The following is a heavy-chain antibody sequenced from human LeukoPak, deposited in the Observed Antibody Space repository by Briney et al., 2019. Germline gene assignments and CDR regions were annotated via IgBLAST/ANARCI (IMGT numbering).Heavy chain of an antibody. Sequence: PGESLRPSCAASGFSFTTYWMGWVRQAPGKGLEWVANIKQDGSEKYYVDSVKGRFTISRDNAKNSLYLQMNSLRAEDTAVYYCARALYCTNGVCSAYYYYMDVWGKGTTVTVSS. CDR3: ARALYCTNGVCSAYYYYMDV. J-gene: IGHJ6*03. CDR2: IKQDGSEK. D-gene: IGHD2-8*01. CDR1: GFSFTTYW. V-gene: IGHV3-7*04.